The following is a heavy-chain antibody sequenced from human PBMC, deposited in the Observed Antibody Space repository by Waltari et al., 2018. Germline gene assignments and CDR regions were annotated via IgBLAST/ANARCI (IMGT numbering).Heavy chain of an antibody. CDR1: GYTFTSYY. V-gene: IGHV1-46*03. J-gene: IGHJ4*02. CDR2: INPSGCSK. CDR3: ARGMVYYRLPFDY. D-gene: IGHD2-8*01. Sequence: QVQLVQSGAEVKKPGASVKVSCKASGYTFTSYYMHWVRQAAGQGLAWRGIINPSGCSKSYPQKFQRRVTLTSDTSTSTVYIELRRPSSEYTAVYYCARGMVYYRLPFDYWGQGTLVAVSS.